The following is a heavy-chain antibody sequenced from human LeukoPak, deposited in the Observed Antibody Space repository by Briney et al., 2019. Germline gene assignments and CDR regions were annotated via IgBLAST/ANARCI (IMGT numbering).Heavy chain of an antibody. CDR2: ISSSGSTI. D-gene: IGHD5-12*01. J-gene: IGHJ6*03. CDR3: ARPQGYLYYMDV. Sequence: QPGGSLRLSCAASGFTFSSYEMNWVRQAPGKGLEWVSYISSSGSTIYYADSVKGRFTISRDNAKNSLYLQMNSLRAEDTAVYYCARPQGYLYYMDVWGKGTTVTISS. CDR1: GFTFSSYE. V-gene: IGHV3-48*03.